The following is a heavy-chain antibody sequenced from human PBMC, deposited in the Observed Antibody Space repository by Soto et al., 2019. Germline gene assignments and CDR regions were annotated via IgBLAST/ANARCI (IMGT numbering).Heavy chain of an antibody. Sequence: QVKLVQSGTEVKKPGASMKVSCKASGYSFGTSGISWVRQAPGQGLEWMGWISAYNGNTNYEQKLQDRVTMTTDTSTNTAYWELRSLRSDDTAVYYCARAGQYYDSSGYAIWGKGTLVTFSS. V-gene: IGHV1-18*01. CDR1: GYSFGTSG. J-gene: IGHJ4*02. D-gene: IGHD3-22*01. CDR3: ARAGQYYDSSGYAI. CDR2: ISAYNGNT.